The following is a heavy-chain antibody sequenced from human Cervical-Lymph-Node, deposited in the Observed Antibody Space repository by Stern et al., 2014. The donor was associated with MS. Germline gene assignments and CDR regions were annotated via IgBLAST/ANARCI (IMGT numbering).Heavy chain of an antibody. Sequence: EVQPVASGAEVKKPGESLKISCKGSGGTFATYWIGRVGQMSGQGLEWMGIIYIGDSENRYSSDAQGQFSFSTGKSMSSQHMPVRNLKASDTAMYYCAKRRHYYDRRGINEGFEYWGQGTLVSVSS. CDR1: GGTFATYW. J-gene: IGHJ4*02. D-gene: IGHD3-22*01. CDR3: AKRRHYYDRRGINEGFEY. V-gene: IGHV5-51*01. CDR2: IYIGDSEN.